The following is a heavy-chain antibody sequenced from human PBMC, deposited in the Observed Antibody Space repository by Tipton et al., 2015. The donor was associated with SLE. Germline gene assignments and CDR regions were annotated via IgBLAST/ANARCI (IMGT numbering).Heavy chain of an antibody. J-gene: IGHJ4*02. V-gene: IGHV4-39*07. CDR3: ARGYDIRGYMGRGFDY. CDR2: IYYTGST. Sequence: TLSLTCTISGDSISSSFHYWGWIRQTPGKGLEWIGTIYYTGSTYYNPSLRSRVTISIDTSKNQFSLRLTSVTAADTAVYYCARGYDIRGYMGRGFDYWGQGTLVTVSS. CDR1: GDSISSSFHY. D-gene: IGHD3-22*01.